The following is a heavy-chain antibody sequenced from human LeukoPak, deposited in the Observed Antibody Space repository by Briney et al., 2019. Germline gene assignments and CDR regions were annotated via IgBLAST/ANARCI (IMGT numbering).Heavy chain of an antibody. Sequence: PGGSLRLSCAASGFTFSGSALHWVRQAYGKGREWVGRIRSTANGYATAYAASVKGSFTISRDDSKNTAYLQMDSLKTEDTAVYYCTGNYYGSGSYADFDYWGQGTLVTVSS. J-gene: IGHJ4*02. CDR3: TGNYYGSGSYADFDY. V-gene: IGHV3-73*01. D-gene: IGHD3-10*01. CDR2: IRSTANGYAT. CDR1: GFTFSGSA.